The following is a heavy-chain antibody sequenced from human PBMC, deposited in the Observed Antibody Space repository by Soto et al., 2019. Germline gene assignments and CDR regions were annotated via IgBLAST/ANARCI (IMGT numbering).Heavy chain of an antibody. CDR1: GFTFSSYG. CDR3: ARDLLGTTGDVLLWFGELSDGMDV. V-gene: IGHV3-33*01. J-gene: IGHJ6*02. D-gene: IGHD3-10*01. Sequence: GGSLRLSCAASGFTFSSYGMHWVRQAPGKGLEWVAVIWYDGSNKYYADSVKGRFTISRDNSKNTLYLQMNSLRAEDTAVYYCARDLLGTTGDVLLWFGELSDGMDVWGQGTTVTVSS. CDR2: IWYDGSNK.